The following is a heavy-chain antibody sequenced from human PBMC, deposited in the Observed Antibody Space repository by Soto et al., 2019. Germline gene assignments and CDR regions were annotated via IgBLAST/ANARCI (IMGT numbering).Heavy chain of an antibody. V-gene: IGHV4-4*02. CDR2: AHHSGRT. CDR3: PRSEATVLDN. Sequence: QVQLQESGPGLVKPSGTLSLTCTVSGGSMSSSNWWNWVRQPPGKGLAWIGEAHHSGRTNYNPSLKSRVTISVDKSKHPFSLKLSSVTAADTAVYYCPRSEATVLDNWGQGTLVTVSS. CDR1: GGSMSSSNW. D-gene: IGHD4-17*01. J-gene: IGHJ4*02.